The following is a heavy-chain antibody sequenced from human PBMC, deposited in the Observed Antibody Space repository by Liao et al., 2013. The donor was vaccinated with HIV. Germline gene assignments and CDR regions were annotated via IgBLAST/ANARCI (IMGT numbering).Heavy chain of an antibody. J-gene: IGHJ4*02. Sequence: QVQLQESGPGLVKPSETLSLTCTVSGGSISSGSYYWSWIRQPPGRAEWIGKVNHSGSTNYNPSLKSLFTISVDTSKNQFSLRLSSVTAADTAVYYCARDSSFWSGPGYWGQGTLVTVSS. CDR1: GGSISSGSYY. D-gene: IGHD3-3*01. V-gene: IGHV4-39*07. CDR3: ARDSSFWSGPGY. CDR2: VNHSGST.